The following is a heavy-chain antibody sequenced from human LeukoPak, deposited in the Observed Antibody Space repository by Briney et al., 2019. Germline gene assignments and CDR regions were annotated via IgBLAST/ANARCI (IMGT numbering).Heavy chain of an antibody. Sequence: GGSLRLSCAASGFTFSSYSMNWVRQAPGKGLEWGSYISSSSSTIYYADSVKGRSTISRDNAKNSLYLQMNSLRAEDTAVYYCARLPAYCSSTSCYVDYWGQGTLVTVSS. CDR2: ISSSSSTI. CDR3: ARLPAYCSSTSCYVDY. D-gene: IGHD2-2*01. J-gene: IGHJ4*02. V-gene: IGHV3-48*04. CDR1: GFTFSSYS.